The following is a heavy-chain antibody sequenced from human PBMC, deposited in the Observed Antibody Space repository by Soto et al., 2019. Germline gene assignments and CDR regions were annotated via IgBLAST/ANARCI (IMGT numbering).Heavy chain of an antibody. D-gene: IGHD3-3*01. CDR1: GYTFTSYD. J-gene: IGHJ5*02. V-gene: IGHV1-8*01. CDR2: MNPNSGNT. CDR3: ARGLEWSWSLDP. Sequence: QVQLVQSGAEVKKPGASVKVSCKASGYTFTSYDINWVRQATGQGLEWMGWMNPNSGNTGYAQKLQGRVTMTRNTSITTAYRELSSLRSEDTAMYYCARGLEWSWSLDPWGQGTLVTVSS.